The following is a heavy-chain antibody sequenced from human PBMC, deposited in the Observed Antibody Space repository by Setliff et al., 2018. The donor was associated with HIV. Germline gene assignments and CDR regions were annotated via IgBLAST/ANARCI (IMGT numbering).Heavy chain of an antibody. Sequence: GGSLRLSCAASEFTFINTWMSWVRQAPGKGLEWVGRIKSKTDGGTTDYTAPVKGRFSISRDDSKNTLYLQMNSLKTEDTAVYYCTTFSSGYSTDGVDYWGRGTLGTVS. CDR2: IKSKTDGGTT. CDR1: EFTFINTW. V-gene: IGHV3-15*01. CDR3: TTFSSGYSTDGVDY. J-gene: IGHJ4*01. D-gene: IGHD6-13*01.